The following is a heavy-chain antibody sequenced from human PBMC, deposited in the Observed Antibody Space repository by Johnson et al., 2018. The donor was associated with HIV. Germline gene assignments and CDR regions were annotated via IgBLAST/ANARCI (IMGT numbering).Heavy chain of an antibody. CDR1: GFTFANYG. J-gene: IGHJ3*02. V-gene: IGHV3-NL1*01. Sequence: QVQLVESGGGVVQPGESLRLSCAASGFTFANYGMHWVRQAPGKGLEWVSVIYSGGSTYYADSVKGRFTISRDNSRNTLYLQMDSLRAEDTAVYYCARGDTPNVFNIWGRGTVVTVSS. CDR3: ARGDTPNVFNI. CDR2: IYSGGST.